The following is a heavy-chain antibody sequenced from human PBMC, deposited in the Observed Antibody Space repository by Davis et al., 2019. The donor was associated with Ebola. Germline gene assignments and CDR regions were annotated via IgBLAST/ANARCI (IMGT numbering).Heavy chain of an antibody. CDR3: AKNFRNFVTGYYYYNMDV. Sequence: GGSLRLSCAASGFTFDNYAMSWVRQAPGKGLEWVSSISAGAVNTYYAASVQGRFTISRDNSKNTLSLQMNSLRAEDPAAYFCAKNFRNFVTGYYYYNMDVWGQGTTVTVSS. CDR1: GFTFDNYA. J-gene: IGHJ6*02. D-gene: IGHD2-2*03. V-gene: IGHV3-23*01. CDR2: ISAGAVNT.